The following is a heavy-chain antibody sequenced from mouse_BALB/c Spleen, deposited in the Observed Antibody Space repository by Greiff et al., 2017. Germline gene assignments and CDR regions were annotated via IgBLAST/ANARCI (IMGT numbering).Heavy chain of an antibody. Sequence: EVHLVESGGGLVKPGGSLKLSCAASGFTFSSYTMSWVRQTPEKRLEWVATISSGGGNTYYPDSVKGRFTISRDNAKNNLYLQMSSLRSEDTALYYCARLKLTHYYGSSYDYAMDYWGQGTSVTVSS. CDR1: GFTFSSYT. V-gene: IGHV5-9*03. J-gene: IGHJ4*01. CDR2: ISSGGGNT. D-gene: IGHD1-1*01. CDR3: ARLKLTHYYGSSYDYAMDY.